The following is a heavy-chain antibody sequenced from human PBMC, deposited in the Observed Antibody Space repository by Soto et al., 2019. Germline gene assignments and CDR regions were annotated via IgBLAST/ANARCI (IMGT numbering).Heavy chain of an antibody. V-gene: IGHV1-18*01. CDR1: GYTFTSYG. CDR2: INAYNGNT. D-gene: IGHD3-10*01. Sequence: QVQLVQSGAEVKKPGASVKVSCKASGYTFTSYGISWVRQAPGQGLEWMGWINAYNGNTNYAQKLQGIVTMTTATSTRTAYREMRSLRSDVTAVYYCARDAPPFGYWGQGTLVTVSS. J-gene: IGHJ4*02. CDR3: ARDAPPFGY.